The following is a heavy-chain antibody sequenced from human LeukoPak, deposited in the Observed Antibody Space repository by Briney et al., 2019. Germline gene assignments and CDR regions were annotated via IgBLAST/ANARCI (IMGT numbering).Heavy chain of an antibody. D-gene: IGHD3-3*01. Sequence: PSETLSLTCNVSGYSISSGYYWAWIRQAPGKGLEWIGSIYHSGYTHYNPSLKGRVTISVDTSKNDFSLKLSSVAAADTAIYYCARDTNPTHYFDYWGQGTLVTVSS. CDR2: IYHSGYT. CDR1: GYSISSGYY. V-gene: IGHV4-38-2*02. CDR3: ARDTNPTHYFDY. J-gene: IGHJ4*02.